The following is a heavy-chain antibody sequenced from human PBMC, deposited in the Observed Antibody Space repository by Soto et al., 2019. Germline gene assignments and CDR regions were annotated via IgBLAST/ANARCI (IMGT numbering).Heavy chain of an antibody. D-gene: IGHD3-10*01. Sequence: GGSLRLSCAASGFIFRRYWMHWVRQGPGKGLVWISRIYNDGTYSDYADSVRGRFTISRDNVNDTLYLQMNNLRAEDSGLYYCTRGPRPISTGTGAYWGQGTQVTVSS. V-gene: IGHV3-74*01. J-gene: IGHJ4*02. CDR1: GFIFRRYW. CDR2: IYNDGTYS. CDR3: TRGPRPISTGTGAY.